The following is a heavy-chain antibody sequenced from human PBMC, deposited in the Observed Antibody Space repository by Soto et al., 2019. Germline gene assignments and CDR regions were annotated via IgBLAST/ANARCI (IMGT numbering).Heavy chain of an antibody. J-gene: IGHJ6*02. CDR2: IYYSGST. CDR1: GGSISSYY. D-gene: IGHD5-12*01. Sequence: SETLSLTCTVSGGSISSYYWGWIRQPPGKGLEWIGYIYYSGSTNYNPSLKSRVTISVDTSKNQFSLKLSSVTAADTAVYYCARTTRGYDSYGMDVWGQGTTVTVSS. CDR3: ARTTRGYDSYGMDV. V-gene: IGHV4-59*01.